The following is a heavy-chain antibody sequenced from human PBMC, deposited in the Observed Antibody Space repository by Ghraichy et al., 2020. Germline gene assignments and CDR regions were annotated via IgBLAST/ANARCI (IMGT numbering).Heavy chain of an antibody. D-gene: IGHD6-13*01. CDR1: GGSFSGYY. CDR3: ARARAAGNYYYYYGMDV. J-gene: IGHJ6*02. CDR2: INHSGST. V-gene: IGHV4-34*01. Sequence: GALRLSCAVYGGSFSGYYWSWIRQPPGKGLEWIGEINHSGSTNYNPSLKSRVTISVDTSKNQFSLKLSSVTAADTAVYYCARARAAGNYYYYYGMDVWGQGTTVTVSS.